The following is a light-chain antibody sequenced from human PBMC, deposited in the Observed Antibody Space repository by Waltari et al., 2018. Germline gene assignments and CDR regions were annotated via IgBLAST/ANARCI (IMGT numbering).Light chain of an antibody. J-gene: IGLJ1*01. CDR1: SSDIVTYTY. CDR3: DSKSSSSPHV. CDR2: DVS. V-gene: IGLV2-14*03. Sequence: QSALTQPASVSGSPGQSLTVSFTGTSSDIVTYTYVSWYQQHPGKAPKLMIYDVSSRPSGVSNRFSGSKSGNTASLTISGLQAEDEADYYCDSKSSSSPHVFGTGTKVTVL.